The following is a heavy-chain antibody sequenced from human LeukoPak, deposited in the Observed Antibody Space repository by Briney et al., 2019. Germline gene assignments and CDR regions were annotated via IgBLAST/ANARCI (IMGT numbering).Heavy chain of an antibody. D-gene: IGHD2-15*01. Sequence: GGSLRLSCAASGLTFSSYAMSWVRQAPGKGLEWVSAISGSGGSTYYADSVKGRFTISRDNSKHTLYLQMNSLRAEDTAEYYCAKDRMEDLRYCSGGSCNPSDYWGQGTLVTVSS. CDR2: ISGSGGST. J-gene: IGHJ4*02. CDR3: AKDRMEDLRYCSGGSCNPSDY. CDR1: GLTFSSYA. V-gene: IGHV3-23*01.